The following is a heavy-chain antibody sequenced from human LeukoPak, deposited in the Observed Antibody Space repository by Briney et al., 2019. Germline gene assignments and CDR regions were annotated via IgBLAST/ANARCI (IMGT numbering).Heavy chain of an antibody. CDR2: INHSGST. J-gene: IGHJ4*02. CDR3: ARDRKSSSWYGATFDY. Sequence: SETLSLTCAVYGGSFSGYYWSWIRQPPGKGLEWIGEINHSGSTNYNPSLKSRVTISVDTSKNQFSLKLSSVTAADTAVYYCARDRKSSSWYGATFDYWGQGTLVTVSS. D-gene: IGHD6-13*01. V-gene: IGHV4-34*01. CDR1: GGSFSGYY.